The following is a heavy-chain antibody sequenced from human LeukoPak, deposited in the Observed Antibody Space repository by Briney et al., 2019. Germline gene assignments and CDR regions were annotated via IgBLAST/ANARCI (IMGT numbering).Heavy chain of an antibody. J-gene: IGHJ4*02. V-gene: IGHV3-23*01. CDR1: GFTFSRYV. CDR3: AKDRSAYYPSKFDY. Sequence: HPGGSLRLSCAASGFTFSRYVMSWVRQAPGXGLEWVXAISDSGGSTYYGDSVKGRFTISRDNSKNTLFLQMNSLRAEDTATYYCAKDRSAYYPSKFDYWGQGTLVTVSS. CDR2: ISDSGGST. D-gene: IGHD3-3*01.